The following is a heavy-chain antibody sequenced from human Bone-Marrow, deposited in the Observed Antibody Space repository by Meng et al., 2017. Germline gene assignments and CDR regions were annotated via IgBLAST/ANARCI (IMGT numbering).Heavy chain of an antibody. CDR3: ASPGGYSYGPYYFDY. CDR2: IIPILGIA. Sequence: SSVKVSCKASGCTVSSYTISWVRQAPGQGLEWMGRIIPILGIANYAQKFQGRVTITADKSTSTAYMELSILRSEGTAVYYCASPGGYSYGPYYFDYWGQGTLVTVSS. V-gene: IGHV1-69*02. D-gene: IGHD5-18*01. J-gene: IGHJ4*02. CDR1: GCTVSSYT.